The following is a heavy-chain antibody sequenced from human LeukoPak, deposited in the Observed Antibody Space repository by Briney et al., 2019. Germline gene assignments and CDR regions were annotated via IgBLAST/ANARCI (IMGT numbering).Heavy chain of an antibody. Sequence: SETLSLTCTVSGGSISSGSYYWSWIRQPAGKGLEWIGRIYTSGSTNYNPSLKSRVTISVDTPKNQFSLKLSSVTAADTAVYYCARDQDSSSWYQDNWFDPWGQGTLVTVSS. D-gene: IGHD6-13*01. CDR3: ARDQDSSSWYQDNWFDP. CDR1: GGSISSGSYY. J-gene: IGHJ5*02. V-gene: IGHV4-61*02. CDR2: IYTSGST.